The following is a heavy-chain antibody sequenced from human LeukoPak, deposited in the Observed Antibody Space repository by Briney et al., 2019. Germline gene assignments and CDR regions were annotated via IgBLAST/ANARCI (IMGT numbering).Heavy chain of an antibody. D-gene: IGHD1-26*01. J-gene: IGHJ4*02. Sequence: ASVKVSCKASGYTFTGYYMHWVRQAPGQGLEWMGWINPNSGGTNYAQKFQGRVTMTRDTSISTAYMELSRLRSDDTAVYYCARGAPLDWWERQGGELFDYWGQGTLVTVSS. CDR1: GYTFTGYY. V-gene: IGHV1-2*02. CDR3: ARGAPLDWWERQGGELFDY. CDR2: INPNSGGT.